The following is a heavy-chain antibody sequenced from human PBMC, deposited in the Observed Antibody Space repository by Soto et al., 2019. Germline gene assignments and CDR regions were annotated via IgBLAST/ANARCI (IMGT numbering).Heavy chain of an antibody. V-gene: IGHV3-30-3*01. CDR3: ARASDVWGSYRPPPLAYGMDV. CDR1: GFTFSSYA. Sequence: QVQLVESGGGVVQPGRSLRLSCAASGFTFSSYAMHWVRQAPGKGLEWVAVISYDGSNKYYTDSVKGRFTISRDNSKNTLYLQMNSLRAEDTAVYYCARASDVWGSYRPPPLAYGMDVWGQGTTVTVSS. D-gene: IGHD3-16*02. CDR2: ISYDGSNK. J-gene: IGHJ6*02.